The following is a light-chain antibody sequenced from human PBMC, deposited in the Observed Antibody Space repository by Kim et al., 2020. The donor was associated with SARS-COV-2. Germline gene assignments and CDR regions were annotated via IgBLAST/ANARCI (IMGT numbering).Light chain of an antibody. CDR2: GAS. Sequence: SPGESATLACSAMQSVSSSYLAWYQQKPGQAPRLLTSGASSRATGIPDRFSGSGSGTDFTLSISRLEPEDFAVYYCQQYGSSPPYSFGQGTKLEI. CDR3: QQYGSSPPYS. J-gene: IGKJ2*01. CDR1: QSVSSSY. V-gene: IGKV3-20*01.